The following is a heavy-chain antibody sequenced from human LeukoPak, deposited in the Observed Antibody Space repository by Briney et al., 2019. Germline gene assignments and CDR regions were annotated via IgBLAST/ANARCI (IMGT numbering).Heavy chain of an antibody. CDR1: GFTFSSYG. J-gene: IGHJ6*03. CDR3: AKDDSGYYYYMDV. D-gene: IGHD6-19*01. CDR2: IRYDGSNK. V-gene: IGHV3-30*02. Sequence: PGGSLRLSCAASGFTFSSYGMRWVRQAPGKGLEWVAFIRYDGSNKYYADSVKGRFTISRDNSKNTLYLQMNSLRAEDTAVYYCAKDDSGYYYYMDVWGKGTTVTVSS.